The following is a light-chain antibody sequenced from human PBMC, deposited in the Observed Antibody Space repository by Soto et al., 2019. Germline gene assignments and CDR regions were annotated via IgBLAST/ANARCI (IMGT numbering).Light chain of an antibody. J-gene: IGLJ2*01. Sequence: QSVLTQPPSASGTPGQRVTISCSGSSSNIGSNTVNWYQQLPGTAPKLLIYNNNQRPSGVPDRFSGSRSGTSASLAISGLQSGDEADYYCAAWDDGLSAVVFGGGTKLTVL. CDR3: AAWDDGLSAVV. CDR1: SSNIGSNT. V-gene: IGLV1-44*01. CDR2: NNN.